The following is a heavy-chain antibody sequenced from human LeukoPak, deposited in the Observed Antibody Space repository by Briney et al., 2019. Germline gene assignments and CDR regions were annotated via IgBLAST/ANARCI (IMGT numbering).Heavy chain of an antibody. D-gene: IGHD3-22*01. CDR3: ARPYYYDSSGYYYHYFDY. CDR1: GFTFSSYW. V-gene: IGHV3-74*01. Sequence: GGSLRLSCAASGFTFSSYWMHWVRQAPGKGLVWVSRINSDGSSTSYADSVKGRFTISRDNAKNTLYLQMNSLRAEDTAVYYCARPYYYDSSGYYYHYFDYWGQGTLVTVSS. J-gene: IGHJ4*02. CDR2: INSDGSST.